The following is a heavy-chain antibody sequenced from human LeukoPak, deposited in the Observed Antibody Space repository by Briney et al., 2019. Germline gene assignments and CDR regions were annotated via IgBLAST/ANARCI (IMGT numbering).Heavy chain of an antibody. J-gene: IGHJ5*02. V-gene: IGHV1-24*01. Sequence: GASVKVSCKVSGYTLTELSMHWVRQAPGKGLEWMGGFDPEDGETIYAQKFQGRVTMTEDTSTDTAYMELSSLRSEDTAVYYCAKGSGINHYHWIDPWGQGTLVTVSS. D-gene: IGHD1-14*01. CDR1: GYTLTELS. CDR3: AKGSGINHYHWIDP. CDR2: FDPEDGET.